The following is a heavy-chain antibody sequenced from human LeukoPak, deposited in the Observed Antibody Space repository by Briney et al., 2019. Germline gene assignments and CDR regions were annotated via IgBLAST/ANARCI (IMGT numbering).Heavy chain of an antibody. D-gene: IGHD3-22*01. V-gene: IGHV4-30-4*01. CDR2: IYYSGST. Sequence: SETLSLTCTVSGGSISSGDYYWSWIRQPPGKGLEWIGYIYYSGSTYYNPSLKSRVTISVDTSKNQFSLKLSSVTAADTAVYYCARSVYDSSGPLGYYFDYWGQGTLVTVSS. J-gene: IGHJ4*02. CDR3: ARSVYDSSGPLGYYFDY. CDR1: GGSISSGDYY.